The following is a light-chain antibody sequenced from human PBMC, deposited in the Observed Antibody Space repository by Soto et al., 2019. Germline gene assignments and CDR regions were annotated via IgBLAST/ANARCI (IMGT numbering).Light chain of an antibody. V-gene: IGKV1-5*03. J-gene: IGKJ1*01. Sequence: DIQMTQSPSTLSGSVGDRVTITCRASQTISSWLAWYQQKPGKAPKLLIYKASTLKSGVPSRFSGSGSGTEFTLTISSLQPDDFATYSCQNYNSYSEAVGQGTKVDSK. CDR1: QTISSW. CDR3: QNYNSYSEA. CDR2: KAS.